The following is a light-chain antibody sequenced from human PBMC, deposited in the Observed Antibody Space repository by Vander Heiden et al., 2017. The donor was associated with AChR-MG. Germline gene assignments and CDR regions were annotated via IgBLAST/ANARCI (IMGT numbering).Light chain of an antibody. CDR2: DAS. V-gene: IGKV3D-20*01. CDR1: QSVSNSY. J-gene: IGKJ3*01. CDR3: QHYGTSVLT. Sequence: EIVLTQSPATLSLSPGERATLSCGASQSVSNSYLAWYQQKPGLAPRLLIFDASSRATGIPDRFSGSRSGTDFTLTISRLEPEDFAVYYCQHYGTSVLTFGPGTKVDIK.